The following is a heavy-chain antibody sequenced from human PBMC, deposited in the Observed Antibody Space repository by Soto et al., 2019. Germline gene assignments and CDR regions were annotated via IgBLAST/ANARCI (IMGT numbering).Heavy chain of an antibody. CDR3: ARGLGYCSGGGCYYYYYGMDV. V-gene: IGHV4-31*03. Sequence: SETLSLTCTVSGGSTSSGGFHWSWICQHPGKGLEWIGFIFYSGSTYYNPSLKSRVTISVDTSKNQFSLKLSSVTAADTAVYYCARGLGYCSGGGCYYYYYGMDVWGQGTTVTVSS. D-gene: IGHD2-15*01. CDR1: GGSTSSGGFH. J-gene: IGHJ6*02. CDR2: IFYSGST.